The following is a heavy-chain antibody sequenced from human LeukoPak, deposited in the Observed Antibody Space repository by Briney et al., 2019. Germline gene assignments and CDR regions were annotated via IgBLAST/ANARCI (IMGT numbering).Heavy chain of an antibody. CDR3: TKGMATIRRHIDS. CDR1: GFTFSTYA. CDR2: ISGSAGST. J-gene: IGHJ4*02. D-gene: IGHD5-24*01. Sequence: GGSLRLPCAASGFTFSTYAMNWVRQAPGRGLEWVSSISGSAGSTYYADSMKGRFTISRDNPKNTLHLEMNSLRAEDTAIYYCTKGMATIRRHIDSWGQGTLVTVSS. V-gene: IGHV3-23*01.